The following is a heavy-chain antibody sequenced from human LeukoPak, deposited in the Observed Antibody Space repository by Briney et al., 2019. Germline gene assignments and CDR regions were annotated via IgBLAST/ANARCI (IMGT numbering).Heavy chain of an antibody. CDR2: ISISGSII. V-gene: IGHV3-11*04. D-gene: IGHD5-18*01. CDR1: GFTFSDYY. Sequence: PGGSLRLSCAASGFTFSDYYMSWIRQAPGKGLEWVSYISISGSIIYYADSVKGRFTISRDNAKNSLYLQMNSLRAEDTAVYYCARVAIQLEVFDIWGKGTMVAVSS. J-gene: IGHJ3*02. CDR3: ARVAIQLEVFDI.